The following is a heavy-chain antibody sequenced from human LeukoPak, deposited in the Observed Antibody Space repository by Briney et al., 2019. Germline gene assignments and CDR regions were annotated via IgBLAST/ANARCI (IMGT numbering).Heavy chain of an antibody. Sequence: GGSLRLSCAASGFTFSAYSMNWVRQAPGKGLEWVSFISGITSDIYYAESVKGRFTISRDNTKNSLYLQMNSLRDEDTAVYYCARVSLYYYDAGSPGPPFDPWGQGTLVTVSS. CDR1: GFTFSAYS. D-gene: IGHD3-10*01. J-gene: IGHJ5*02. V-gene: IGHV3-48*02. CDR2: ISGITSDI. CDR3: ARVSLYYYDAGSPGPPFDP.